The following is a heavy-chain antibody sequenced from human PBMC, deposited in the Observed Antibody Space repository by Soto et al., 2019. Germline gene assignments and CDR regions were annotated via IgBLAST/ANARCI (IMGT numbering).Heavy chain of an antibody. CDR3: AREEQGLGHTDFDY. D-gene: IGHD1-26*01. Sequence: QVQLVESGGGVVQPGRSLRLSCAASGFTFSSYAMHWVRQAPGKGLEWVAVISYDGSNKYYADSVKGRFTISRDNSKNTLYLQRNSLRAEDTAVYYCAREEQGLGHTDFDYWGQGTLVTVSS. CDR1: GFTFSSYA. J-gene: IGHJ4*02. CDR2: ISYDGSNK. V-gene: IGHV3-30-3*01.